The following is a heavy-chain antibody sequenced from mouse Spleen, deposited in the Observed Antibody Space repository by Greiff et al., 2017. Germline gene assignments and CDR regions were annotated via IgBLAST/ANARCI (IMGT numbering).Heavy chain of an antibody. V-gene: IGHV5-17*01. D-gene: IGHD1-1*01. CDR3: ARDYYGSSYDY. J-gene: IGHJ3*01. CDR1: GFTFSDYG. CDR2: ISSGSSTI. Sequence: EVKLVESGGGLVKPGGSLKLSCAASGFTFSDYGMHWVRQAPEKGLEWVAYISSGSSTIYYADTVKGRFTISRDNAKNTLFLQMTSLRSEDTAMYYCARDYYGSSYDYWGQGTLVTVSA.